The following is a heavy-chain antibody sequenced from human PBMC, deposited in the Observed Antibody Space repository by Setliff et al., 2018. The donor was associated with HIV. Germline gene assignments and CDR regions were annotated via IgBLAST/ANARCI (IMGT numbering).Heavy chain of an antibody. D-gene: IGHD6-6*01. Sequence: SETLSLTCTVSGDSINNYHWSWIRQPPGEGLEFLGFFHYRGSPIYNPSLKSRVNISVDTSKNQFSLNLTSVTAADTAVYYCARSVARDYWCFGHWGRGTLVTVSS. CDR3: ARSVARDYWCFGH. CDR2: FHYRGSP. CDR1: GDSINNYH. J-gene: IGHJ2*01. V-gene: IGHV4-59*01.